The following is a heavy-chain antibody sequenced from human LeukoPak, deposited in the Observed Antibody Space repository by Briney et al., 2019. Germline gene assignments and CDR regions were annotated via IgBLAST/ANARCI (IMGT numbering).Heavy chain of an antibody. J-gene: IGHJ6*03. CDR1: GGTFSSYA. CDR3: ARGIDFWSGYSRYYYYMDV. D-gene: IGHD3-3*01. Sequence: GASVKVSCKASGGTFSSYAISWARQAPGQGLEWMGGIIPIFGTANYAQKFQGRVTITTDESTSTAYMELSSLRSEDTAVYYCARGIDFWSGYSRYYYYMDVWGRGTTVTVSS. CDR2: IIPIFGTA. V-gene: IGHV1-69*05.